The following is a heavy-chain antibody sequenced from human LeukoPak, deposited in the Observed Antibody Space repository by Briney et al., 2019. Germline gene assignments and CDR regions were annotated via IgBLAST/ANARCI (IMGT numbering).Heavy chain of an antibody. CDR3: ARTRSTVTTLFDY. D-gene: IGHD4-17*01. J-gene: IGHJ4*02. CDR1: GYPLTDYF. CDR2: SNPNTGGT. Sequence: GASVKVSCKASGYPLTDYFIHWLRQAPGQGPEWMGWSNPNTGGTNYAQTFQGRVTMTRDTSISTAYMELSRLSFDDTAVYYCARTRSTVTTLFDYWGQGTLVTVSS. V-gene: IGHV1-2*02.